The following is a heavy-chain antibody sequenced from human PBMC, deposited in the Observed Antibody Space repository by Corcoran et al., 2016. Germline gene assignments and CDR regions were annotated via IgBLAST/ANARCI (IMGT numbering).Heavy chain of an antibody. D-gene: IGHD3-16*01. J-gene: IGHJ4*02. V-gene: IGHV4-59*01. Sequence: QVQLQESGPGLVKPSETLSLTCTVSGGSLSNYYWSWIRQPPGKGLEWIGYIYHSGVPIYNASLRGRVTLSVDTSKNQFSLKLSSVTAADKAVYYCARDSAALRRGYSVDYWGQGTLVTVSS. CDR3: ARDSAALRRGYSVDY. CDR1: GGSLSNYY. CDR2: IYHSGVP.